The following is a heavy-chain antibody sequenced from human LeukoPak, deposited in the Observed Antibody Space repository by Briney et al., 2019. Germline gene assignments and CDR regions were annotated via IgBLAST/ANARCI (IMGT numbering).Heavy chain of an antibody. Sequence: SETVSLTCAVYGGSFSGYYWSWIRQPPGKGLEWIGEINHSGSTNYNPSLTSRVTISVDTSKNQFSLKLSSVTAADTAVYYCASFTGSARTLWGQGTLVTVSS. V-gene: IGHV4-34*01. CDR2: INHSGST. CDR1: GGSFSGYY. J-gene: IGHJ4*02. CDR3: ASFTGSARTL. D-gene: IGHD3-10*01.